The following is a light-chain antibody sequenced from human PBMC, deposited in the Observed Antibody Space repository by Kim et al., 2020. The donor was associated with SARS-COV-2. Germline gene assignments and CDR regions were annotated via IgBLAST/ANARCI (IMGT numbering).Light chain of an antibody. J-gene: IGLJ2*01. CDR2: DVS. Sequence: QSALTQPASVSGSPGQSITISCTGTSSDVGGYNYVSWYQQHPGKAPKLMIYDVSNRPSGVSNRFSGSKSGNTASLTISGLQAEDEADYYCSSYTSSNARGFGGGTKRTAL. CDR1: SSDVGGYNY. V-gene: IGLV2-14*03. CDR3: SSYTSSNARG.